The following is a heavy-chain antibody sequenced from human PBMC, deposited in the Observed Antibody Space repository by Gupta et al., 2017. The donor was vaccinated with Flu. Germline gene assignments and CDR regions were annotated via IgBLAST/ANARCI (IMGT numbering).Heavy chain of an antibody. Sequence: QVQLVQSGAEVKKPGSSVKVSCKASGGTFSSYAISWVRQAPGQGLEWMGGIIPIFGTANYAQKFQGRVTITADKSTSTAYMELSSLRSEDTAVYYCARKYRKDSSSWYPDYYYYMDVWGKGTTVTVSS. D-gene: IGHD6-13*01. CDR1: GGTFSSYA. J-gene: IGHJ6*03. V-gene: IGHV1-69*06. CDR2: IIPIFGTA. CDR3: ARKYRKDSSSWYPDYYYYMDV.